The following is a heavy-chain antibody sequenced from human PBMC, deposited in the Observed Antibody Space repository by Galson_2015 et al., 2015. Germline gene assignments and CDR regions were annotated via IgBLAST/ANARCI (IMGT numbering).Heavy chain of an antibody. J-gene: IGHJ4*02. CDR1: GGSISSGSFY. CDR2: VYYSGTT. Sequence: ETLSLTCTVSGGSISSGSFYWGWFRQPPGEGLEWVGSVYYSGTTYYNPSLKSRVTISQDTSKNQYSLKLTSVTAADTAIYYRARGNTVTNPSSFDYWGQGTLATVSS. D-gene: IGHD4-17*01. V-gene: IGHV4-39*07. CDR3: ARGNTVTNPSSFDY.